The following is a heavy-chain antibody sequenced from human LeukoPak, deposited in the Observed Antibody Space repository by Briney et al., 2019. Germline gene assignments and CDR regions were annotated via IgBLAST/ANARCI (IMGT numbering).Heavy chain of an antibody. Sequence: ASVKVSCKASGYTLTSYDINWVRQATGQGLEWMGWMNPNSGNTGYAQKFQGRVTMTRNTSISTAYMELSSLRSEDTAVYYCARGRRDGYNYYFDYWGQGTLVTVSS. CDR2: MNPNSGNT. CDR3: ARGRRDGYNYYFDY. CDR1: GYTLTSYD. V-gene: IGHV1-8*01. J-gene: IGHJ4*02. D-gene: IGHD5-12*01.